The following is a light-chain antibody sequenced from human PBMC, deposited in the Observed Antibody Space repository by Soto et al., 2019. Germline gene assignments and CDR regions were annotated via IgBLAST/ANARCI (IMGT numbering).Light chain of an antibody. V-gene: IGLV1-40*01. CDR2: GNS. J-gene: IGLJ2*01. Sequence: QSVLTQPPSVSGAPGQRVTISCTGSSSNIGAGYDVHWYQHLPGTAPKLLIYGNSNRPSGVPDRFSGSKSGTSASLAITGLQAEDEADYYCQSYDSSLSGSVFCGGTKLTVL. CDR1: SSNIGAGYD. CDR3: QSYDSSLSGSV.